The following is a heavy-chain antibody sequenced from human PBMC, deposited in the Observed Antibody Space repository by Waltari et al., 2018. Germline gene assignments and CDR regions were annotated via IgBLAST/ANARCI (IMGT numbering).Heavy chain of an antibody. CDR2: FDPEDGET. CDR3: ATAPRYYYGSGSYYNAWFDP. V-gene: IGHV1-24*01. J-gene: IGHJ5*02. D-gene: IGHD3-10*01. CDR1: GYTLTELS. Sequence: QVQLVQSGAEVKKPGASVKVSCKVSGYTLTELSRHWVRQAPGKGLEWMGGFDPEDGETIYAQKFQGRVTMTEDTSIDTAYMELSSLRSEDTAVYYCATAPRYYYGSGSYYNAWFDPWGQGTLITVSS.